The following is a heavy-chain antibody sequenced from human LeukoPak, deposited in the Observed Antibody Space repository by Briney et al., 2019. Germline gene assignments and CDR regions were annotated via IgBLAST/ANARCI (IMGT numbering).Heavy chain of an antibody. V-gene: IGHV5-51*01. J-gene: IGHJ4*02. CDR2: IDPGDSGT. CDR3: ARRIIAAAAEAFDY. Sequence: GEALETSWKGSGYGFTNYWIAWVREMAGKGLEWRGIIDPGDSGTRYIPSLQGQVTISADKSITTAYLQWSSLYASDAAVYYCARRIIAAAAEAFDYWGQGTLVTVSS. D-gene: IGHD6-13*01. CDR1: GYGFTNYW.